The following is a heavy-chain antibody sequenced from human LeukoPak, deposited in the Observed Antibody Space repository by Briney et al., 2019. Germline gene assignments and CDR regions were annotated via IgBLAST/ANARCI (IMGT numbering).Heavy chain of an antibody. Sequence: GGSLRLSCAASGFTFSNYAMNWVRQAPGKGLEWVAVISHDGSNKYYADSVKGRFTISRDNSKNTLYLQMNSLRAEDTAVYYCAKSGSSWYFDYWGQGTLVTVSS. CDR1: GFTFSNYA. CDR3: AKSGSSWYFDY. D-gene: IGHD6-13*01. CDR2: ISHDGSNK. J-gene: IGHJ4*02. V-gene: IGHV3-30*18.